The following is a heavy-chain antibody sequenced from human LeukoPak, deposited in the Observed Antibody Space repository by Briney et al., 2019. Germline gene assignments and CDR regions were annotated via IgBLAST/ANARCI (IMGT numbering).Heavy chain of an antibody. CDR3: ATYTEDYSGPAFAP. Sequence: SETLSLTCAVSGGSISSSIHYWGWVRQSPRKGLEWIGTIHYSGNTYYNPSLRSRLTISLDTSNNQFSLKLSSVTAADTAVYYCATYTEDYSGPAFAPWGQGTLVIVSS. D-gene: IGHD3-16*01. J-gene: IGHJ5*02. V-gene: IGHV4-39*07. CDR1: GGSISSSIHY. CDR2: IHYSGNT.